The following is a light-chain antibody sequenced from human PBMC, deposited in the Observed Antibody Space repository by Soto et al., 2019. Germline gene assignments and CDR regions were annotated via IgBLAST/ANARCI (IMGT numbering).Light chain of an antibody. J-gene: IGKJ1*01. V-gene: IGKV3-20*01. CDR2: GTI. CDR3: QQYGSPLST. Sequence: EIVLTQSPGTLSLSPGERATLSCRASQSITSSYLAWYQQKPGQAPRLLISGTISRATGIPDRFSGSGSGTDFTLTISRLEPEDFAAYYCQQYGSPLSTFGQGTKVEIK. CDR1: QSITSSY.